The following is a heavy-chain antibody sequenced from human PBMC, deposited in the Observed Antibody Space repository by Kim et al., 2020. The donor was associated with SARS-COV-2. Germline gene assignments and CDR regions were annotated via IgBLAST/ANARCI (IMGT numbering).Heavy chain of an antibody. CDR3: ARSGYSDYWFDP. Sequence: ASVKVSCKASGYTFTSYALRWVRQAPGQRLEWMGWINGGNGNTKYSQKFQGRVTITRDTSASTAYMELSSLRFEDTAVYYCARSGYSDYWFDPWGQGTLVTVSS. D-gene: IGHD5-12*01. CDR2: INGGNGNT. J-gene: IGHJ5*02. V-gene: IGHV1-3*01. CDR1: GYTFTSYA.